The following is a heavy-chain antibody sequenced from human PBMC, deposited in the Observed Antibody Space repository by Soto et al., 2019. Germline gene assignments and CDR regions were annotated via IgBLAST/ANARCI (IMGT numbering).Heavy chain of an antibody. V-gene: IGHV2-5*05. J-gene: IGHJ4*02. Sequence: QITLKESGPTLVKPTQTLTLTCTFSGFSLSTSGVGVGWIRQPPGKALEWLALIYWDDDKRYGPSLKSRLTLTKDTAKNPVVLTMTNMDPVDTAPYYGAHGIWSSIDYWGQGTLVTVSS. CDR2: IYWDDDK. CDR3: AHGIWSSIDY. D-gene: IGHD1-20*01. CDR1: GFSLSTSGVG.